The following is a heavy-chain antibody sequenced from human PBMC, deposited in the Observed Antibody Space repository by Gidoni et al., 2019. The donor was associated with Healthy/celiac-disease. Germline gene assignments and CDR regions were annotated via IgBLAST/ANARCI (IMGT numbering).Heavy chain of an antibody. J-gene: IGHJ4*02. V-gene: IGHV3-23*01. Sequence: VQLLEAGGGLVQPGVSLSLSCAAYGFTFSIYAMSWVRQAPGKGLEWVTAMSGSCGSTYYADSVKGRFTISRDNSKNTLYLQMNSLRAEDTAVYYCAKSGKLDPPVFDYWGQGTLVTVSS. CDR3: AKSGKLDPPVFDY. D-gene: IGHD6-13*01. CDR1: GFTFSIYA. CDR2: MSGSCGST.